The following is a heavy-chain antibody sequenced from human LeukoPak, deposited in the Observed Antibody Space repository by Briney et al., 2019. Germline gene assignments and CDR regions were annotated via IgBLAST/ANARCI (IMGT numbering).Heavy chain of an antibody. CDR3: ARDGGGTAWYVAFDF. D-gene: IGHD6-13*01. CDR1: GGSISSYY. Sequence: SETLSLTCAVSGGSISSYYWSWIRQPPGKGLEWIGYIYYSGSTNYNPSLKSRVTISRDTSKNQFSLNLNSVTAADTAVYYCARDGGGTAWYVAFDFWGQGTVVTVSS. J-gene: IGHJ3*01. V-gene: IGHV4-59*01. CDR2: IYYSGST.